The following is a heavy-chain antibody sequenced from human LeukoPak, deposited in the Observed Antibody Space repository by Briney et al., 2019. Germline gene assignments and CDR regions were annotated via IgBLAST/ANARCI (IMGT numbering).Heavy chain of an antibody. V-gene: IGHV3-23*01. CDR3: AKGLRYFDWLFGFDY. D-gene: IGHD3-9*01. Sequence: PGGSLRLFCAASGFTFSSHAMSWARQAPGKGLEWVSAISGSGGSKYCADSVKGRFTISRDNYKNTLYLQMNSLRAEDTAVYYCAKGLRYFDWLFGFDYWGQGTLVTVSS. CDR2: ISGSGGSK. J-gene: IGHJ4*02. CDR1: GFTFSSHA.